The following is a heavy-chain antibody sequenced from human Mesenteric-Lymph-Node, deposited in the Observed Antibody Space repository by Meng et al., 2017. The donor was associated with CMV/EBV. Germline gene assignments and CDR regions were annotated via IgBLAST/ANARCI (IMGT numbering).Heavy chain of an antibody. J-gene: IGHJ6*02. CDR2: IYYSGST. V-gene: IGHV4-59*01. D-gene: IGHD2-2*01. CDR1: GGSISSYY. Sequence: GSLRLSCTVSGGSISSYYWSWIRQPPGKGLEWIGYIYYSGSTNYNPSLKSRVTISVDTSKNQFSLKLSSVTAADTAVYYCARASWEYCSSTSCYPYYYGMDVWGQGTTVTVSS. CDR3: ARASWEYCSSTSCYPYYYGMDV.